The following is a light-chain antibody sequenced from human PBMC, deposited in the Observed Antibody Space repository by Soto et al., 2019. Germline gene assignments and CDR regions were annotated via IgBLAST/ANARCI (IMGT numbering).Light chain of an antibody. Sequence: QSVLTQPASVSGSPGQSITISCTGTSSDVGGYNYVSWYQQHPGKAPKLMIYEVSNRPSGVSNRFSGSKSGNTASLTISGLQAEDEADYYCRSYTNSFPRVFGTGTKVTVL. CDR2: EVS. CDR3: RSYTNSFPRV. V-gene: IGLV2-14*01. J-gene: IGLJ1*01. CDR1: SSDVGGYNY.